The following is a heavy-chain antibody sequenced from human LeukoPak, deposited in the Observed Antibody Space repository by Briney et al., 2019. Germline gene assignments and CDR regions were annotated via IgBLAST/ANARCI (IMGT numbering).Heavy chain of an antibody. CDR3: AKDGEYSSTSCSLDY. D-gene: IGHD2-2*01. J-gene: IGHJ4*02. Sequence: GGSLRLSCAASGFTFSSSAMSWVRQAPGQGLEWVSTVSGSGATTYYADSMKGRFTISRDNSKNTLYLQVNSLRAEDTAVYYCAKDGEYSSTSCSLDYWGQGTLVTVSS. CDR2: VSGSGATT. V-gene: IGHV3-23*01. CDR1: GFTFSSSA.